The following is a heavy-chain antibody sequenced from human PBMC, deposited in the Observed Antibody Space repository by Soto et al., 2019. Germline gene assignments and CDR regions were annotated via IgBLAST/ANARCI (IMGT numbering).Heavy chain of an antibody. CDR3: ARGGHVVVVTAVFDY. CDR2: INAGSGNT. CDR1: GYTFTSYA. J-gene: IGHJ4*02. D-gene: IGHD2-21*02. Sequence: ASVKVSCKASGYTFTSYAIHWVRQAPGQRLEWMGWINAGSGNTTYSQKFLGRVTITRDTSTSTLYMDLNSLRSEDTAVYYCARGGHVVVVTAVFDYWGQGTLVTVSS. V-gene: IGHV1-3*01.